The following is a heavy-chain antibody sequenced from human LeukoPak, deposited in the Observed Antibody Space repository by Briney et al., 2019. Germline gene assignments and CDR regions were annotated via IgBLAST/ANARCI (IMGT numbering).Heavy chain of an antibody. CDR2: IYFWGNT. CDR3: ARHDEIAVFRNGLDV. D-gene: IGHD6-19*01. CDR1: GGSISGYY. V-gene: IGHV4-59*08. Sequence: SETLSLTCTVSGGSISGYYWSWIRQPPGKGVGWVGYIYFWGNTIYNPSLKSRVTMSVDTSGNQFSLKLSSVTAADTAVYYCARHDEIAVFRNGLDVWGQGTTVTVS. J-gene: IGHJ6*02.